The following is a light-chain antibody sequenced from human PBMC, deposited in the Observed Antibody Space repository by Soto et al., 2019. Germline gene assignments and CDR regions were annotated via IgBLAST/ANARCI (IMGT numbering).Light chain of an antibody. J-gene: IGLJ1*01. CDR1: SSDVGGYNY. Sequence: QSVRTQPASVSGSPGQSITSSCTGTSSDVGGYNYVSWYQQHPGKAPKLMIYEVSNRPSGVSNRFSGSKSGNTASLTISGLQAEDEADYYCSSYTSSSPKVFGTGTKLTVL. V-gene: IGLV2-14*01. CDR2: EVS. CDR3: SSYTSSSPKV.